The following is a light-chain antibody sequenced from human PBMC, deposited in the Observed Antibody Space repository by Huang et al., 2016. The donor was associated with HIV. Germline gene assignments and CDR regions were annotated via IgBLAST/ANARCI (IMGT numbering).Light chain of an antibody. CDR1: QGVGSD. CDR2: DAS. Sequence: EIVMTQSPAILSVSPGERATLSCRASQGVGSDLAWYQLKPDQAPRLLVYDASTRATDIPARFSGSGSGTEFTLSISSLQSEDFAVYYCQQYHNWPPWTFGQGTKVEIK. J-gene: IGKJ1*01. V-gene: IGKV3-15*01. CDR3: QQYHNWPPWT.